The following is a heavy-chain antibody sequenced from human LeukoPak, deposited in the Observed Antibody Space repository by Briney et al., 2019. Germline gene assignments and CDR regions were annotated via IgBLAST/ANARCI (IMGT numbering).Heavy chain of an antibody. CDR2: IRYDGSNK. D-gene: IGHD2-2*01. J-gene: IGHJ4*02. CDR3: AKDATGPSIVVVPAAFDY. CDR1: GFTFSSYG. V-gene: IGHV3-30*02. Sequence: PGGSLRLSCAASGFTFSSYGMHWVRQAPGKGLEWVAFIRYDGSNKYYADSVKGRFTISRDNSKNTLYLQMNSLRAEDTAVYYCAKDATGPSIVVVPAAFDYWGQGTLVTVSS.